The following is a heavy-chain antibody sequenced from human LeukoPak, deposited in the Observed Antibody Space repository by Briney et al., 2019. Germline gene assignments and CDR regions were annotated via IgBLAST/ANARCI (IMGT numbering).Heavy chain of an antibody. CDR2: IYYSGST. J-gene: IGHJ5*02. V-gene: IGHV4-61*01. Sequence: SETLSLTCAVSGYSISSSYYWSWIRQPPGKGLEWIGYIYYSGSTNYNPSLKSRVTISVDTSKNQFSLKLSSVTAADTAVYYCASGAYYYGSGTGWFDPWGQGTLVTVSS. CDR3: ASGAYYYGSGTGWFDP. D-gene: IGHD3-10*01. CDR1: GYSISSSYY.